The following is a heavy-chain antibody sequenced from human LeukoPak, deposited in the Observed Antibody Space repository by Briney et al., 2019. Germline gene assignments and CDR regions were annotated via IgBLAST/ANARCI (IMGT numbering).Heavy chain of an antibody. V-gene: IGHV3-21*04. CDR2: ISSSSSYI. CDR3: ARDHGSNSHAFDI. J-gene: IGHJ3*02. CDR1: GFTFSSYA. Sequence: GGSLRLSCAASGFTFSSYAMSWVRQAPGKGLEWVASISSSSSYIYYVDSVKGRFTISRDNAKNSLYLQMNSLRAEDTAVYYCARDHGSNSHAFDIWGQGTTVTISS. D-gene: IGHD4-23*01.